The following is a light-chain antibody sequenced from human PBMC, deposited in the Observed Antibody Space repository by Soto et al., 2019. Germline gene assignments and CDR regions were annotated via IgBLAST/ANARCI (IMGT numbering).Light chain of an antibody. CDR3: QQSYSTPLT. CDR1: KSISSY. CDR2: AAS. V-gene: IGKV1-39*01. J-gene: IGKJ4*01. Sequence: DIQMTQSPSSLSASVGDRVTITCRASKSISSYLNWYQQKPGKAPKLLIYAASSLQSGVPSRFSGSGSGTDLTLTSSSLQPEDFATYYCQQSYSTPLTFGGGTKVEI.